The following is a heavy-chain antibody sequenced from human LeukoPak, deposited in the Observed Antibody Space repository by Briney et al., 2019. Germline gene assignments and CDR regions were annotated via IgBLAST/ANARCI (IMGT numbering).Heavy chain of an antibody. CDR3: ARDIYSSGPGAMDV. CDR2: ISYDGSNK. J-gene: IGHJ6*02. Sequence: GGSLRLSCAASGFTFSSYAMHWVRQAPGKGLEWVAVISYDGSNKYYSDSVKGQFTISRDNSKNTLYLQMNSLRPEDTAVYYCARDIYSSGPGAMDVWGQGTTVTVSS. V-gene: IGHV3-30-3*01. CDR1: GFTFSSYA. D-gene: IGHD6-19*01.